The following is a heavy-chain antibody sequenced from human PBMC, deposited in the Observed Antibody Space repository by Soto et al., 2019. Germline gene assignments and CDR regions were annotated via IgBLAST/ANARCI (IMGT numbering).Heavy chain of an antibody. V-gene: IGHV3-30-3*01. Sequence: LSGAASGFTFSIYARHWVRRAPGKGLEWVAVISYDGSNKYYADSVKGRFTISRDNSKNTLYLQMNSLRAEDTAVYYCARDRNGTWGQGTLVTVSS. CDR3: ARDRNGT. J-gene: IGHJ4*02. CDR2: ISYDGSNK. D-gene: IGHD1-1*01. CDR1: GFTFSIYA.